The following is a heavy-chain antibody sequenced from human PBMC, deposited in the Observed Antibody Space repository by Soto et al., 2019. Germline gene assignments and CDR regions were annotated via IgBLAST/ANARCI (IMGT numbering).Heavy chain of an antibody. CDR1: GGSISSSSYY. CDR2: IYYSGST. CDR3: AVGHMTTVTYNWFDP. Sequence: QLQLQESGPGLVKPSETLSLTCTVSGGSISSSSYYWGWIRQPPGKGLEWMGSIYYSGSTYYNPSLKSRVTISVDTSKNQFSLKLSSVTAADTAVYYCAVGHMTTVTYNWFDPWGQGTLVTVSS. V-gene: IGHV4-39*01. J-gene: IGHJ5*02. D-gene: IGHD4-17*01.